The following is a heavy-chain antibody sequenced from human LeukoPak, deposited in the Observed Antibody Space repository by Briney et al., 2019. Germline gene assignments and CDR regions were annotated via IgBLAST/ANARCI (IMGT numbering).Heavy chain of an antibody. J-gene: IGHJ4*02. CDR2: ISGSGGST. CDR3: AKDRNPMDGSGSLFDY. Sequence: GGSLRLSCAASGFTFSSYAMGWVRQAPGKGLEWVSAISGSGGSTYYADSVKVRFTISRDNSKNTLYLQMNSLRAEDTAVYYCAKDRNPMDGSGSLFDYWGQGTLVTVSS. D-gene: IGHD3-10*01. CDR1: GFTFSSYA. V-gene: IGHV3-23*01.